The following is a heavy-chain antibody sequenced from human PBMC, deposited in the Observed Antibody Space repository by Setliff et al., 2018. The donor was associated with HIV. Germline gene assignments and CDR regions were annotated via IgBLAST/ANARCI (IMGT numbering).Heavy chain of an antibody. CDR3: ARARVRGKYFDY. V-gene: IGHV3-13*01. D-gene: IGHD3-10*01. Sequence: PGGSLRLSCAASGFTFSSYDMHWVRQATGKGLEWVSAIGTAGDTYYPGSVKGRFTISRENAKNSLYLQMNSLRAGDTAVYYCARARVRGKYFDYWGQGTLVTVSS. CDR1: GFTFSSYD. J-gene: IGHJ4*02. CDR2: IGTAGDT.